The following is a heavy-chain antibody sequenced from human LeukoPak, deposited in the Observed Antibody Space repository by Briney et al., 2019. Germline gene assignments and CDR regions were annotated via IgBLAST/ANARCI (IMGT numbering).Heavy chain of an antibody. D-gene: IGHD6-19*01. CDR2: MNPNSGNT. V-gene: IGHV1-8*01. J-gene: IGHJ6*02. Sequence: GASVKVSCKASGYTFTSCDINWVRQATGQGLEWMGWMNPNSGNTGYAQKFQGRVTMTRNTSISTAYMELSSLRSEDTAVYYCASWQWLVDYYGMDVWGQGTTVTVSS. CDR3: ASWQWLVDYYGMDV. CDR1: GYTFTSCD.